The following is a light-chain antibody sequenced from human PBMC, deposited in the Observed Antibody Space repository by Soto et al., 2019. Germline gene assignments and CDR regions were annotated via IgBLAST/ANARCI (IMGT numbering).Light chain of an antibody. Sequence: EFVLTQSPGTLSLPPGERATLSCRASQTVRNNYLAWYQQKPGQAPRLLIYDASRRATGIADRFSGSGSGTDFTLTINRLEPEDFAVYYCQQYGSSPWTFGQGTKVDIK. V-gene: IGKV3-20*01. CDR2: DAS. J-gene: IGKJ1*01. CDR3: QQYGSSPWT. CDR1: QTVRNNY.